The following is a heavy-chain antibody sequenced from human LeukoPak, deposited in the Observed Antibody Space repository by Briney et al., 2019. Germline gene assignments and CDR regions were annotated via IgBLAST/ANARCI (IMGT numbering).Heavy chain of an antibody. CDR1: GFTFSCYS. CDR3: AKLGKTENHYGSGRFSYYYYMDV. CDR2: ISSSSSTI. Sequence: PGGSLRLSCAASGFTFSCYSMNWVCQAPGKGLEWVSYISSSSSTIYYADSVKGRFTISRDNAKNSLYLQMNSLRAEDTAVYYCAKLGKTENHYGSGRFSYYYYMDVWGKGTTATISS. J-gene: IGHJ6*03. V-gene: IGHV3-48*01. D-gene: IGHD3-10*01.